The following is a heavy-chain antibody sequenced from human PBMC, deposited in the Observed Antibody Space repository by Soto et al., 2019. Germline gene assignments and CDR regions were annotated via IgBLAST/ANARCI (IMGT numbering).Heavy chain of an antibody. CDR2: ISGSGGST. CDR1: GFTFSSYA. D-gene: IGHD2-2*01. CDR3: AKDHIVVVPAAIVDFDY. J-gene: IGHJ4*02. V-gene: IGHV3-23*01. Sequence: GGSKRLSCAASGFTFSSYAMSWVRKAPGKGLEWVSAISGSGGSTYYADSVKGRFTISRDNSKNTLYLQMNSLRAEDTAVYYCAKDHIVVVPAAIVDFDYWGQGTLVTVSS.